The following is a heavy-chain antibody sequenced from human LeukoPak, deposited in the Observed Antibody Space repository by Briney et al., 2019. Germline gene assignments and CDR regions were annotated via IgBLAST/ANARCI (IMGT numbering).Heavy chain of an antibody. CDR1: GFTFSSYS. D-gene: IGHD1-26*01. J-gene: IGHJ4*02. CDR3: ARVGHDY. CDR2: ISSSSSYT. Sequence: GGSLRLSCAASGFTFSSYSMNWIRQAPGKGLEWVSSISSSSSYTYYADSVKGRFTISRDNAKNSLYLQLNSLRAEDTAVYYCARVGHDYWGQGTLVTVSS. V-gene: IGHV3-21*01.